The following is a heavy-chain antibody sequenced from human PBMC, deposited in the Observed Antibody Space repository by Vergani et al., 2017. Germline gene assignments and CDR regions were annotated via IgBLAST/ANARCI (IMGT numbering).Heavy chain of an antibody. Sequence: QVQLVESGGGVVQPGRSLRLSCAASGFTFNQYGMHWVRQAPGKGLEWVAVTWYDGNNKQYADSVKGRFTISRDNSKNTLDLQMDSLRSEDTALYYCAKYLRDSTDGLPDSWGPGTLVIVSS. D-gene: IGHD2-21*02. J-gene: IGHJ4*02. V-gene: IGHV3-33*06. CDR2: TWYDGNNK. CDR1: GFTFNQYG. CDR3: AKYLRDSTDGLPDS.